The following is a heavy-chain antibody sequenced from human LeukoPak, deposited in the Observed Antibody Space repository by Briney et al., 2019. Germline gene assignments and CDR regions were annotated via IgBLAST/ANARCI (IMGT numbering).Heavy chain of an antibody. CDR3: ARDWGSIKVITDY. CDR1: GYTFTSYG. CDR2: ISSNSDNT. D-gene: IGHD3-16*01. V-gene: IGHV1-18*01. Sequence: ASVNVSCKATGYTFTSYGISWVRQAPGQGLEWMGWISSNSDNTNYAQKLQGRVTMTTDTSTSTAYMELRSLRSDDTAVYYCARDWGSIKVITDYWGQGTLVTDSS. J-gene: IGHJ4*02.